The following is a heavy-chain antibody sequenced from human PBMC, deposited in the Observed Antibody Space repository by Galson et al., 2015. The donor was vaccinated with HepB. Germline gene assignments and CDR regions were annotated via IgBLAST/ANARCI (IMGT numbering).Heavy chain of an antibody. CDR3: ARVSQRSMIVLFGAFDI. J-gene: IGHJ3*02. Sequence: SVKVSCKASGGTFSSYAISWVRQAPGQGLEWMGGIIPIFGTANYAQKFQGRVTITADESTSTAYMELSSLRSEDTAVYYCARVSQRSMIVLFGAFDIWGQGTMVTVSS. CDR2: IIPIFGTA. CDR1: GGTFSSYA. V-gene: IGHV1-69*13. D-gene: IGHD3-22*01.